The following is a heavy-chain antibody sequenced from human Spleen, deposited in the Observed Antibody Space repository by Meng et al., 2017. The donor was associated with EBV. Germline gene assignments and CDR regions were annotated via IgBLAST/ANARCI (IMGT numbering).Heavy chain of an antibody. J-gene: IGHJ4*02. D-gene: IGHD2-21*01. CDR2: MKPNNGNT. Sequence: QVQLVQSGAAVKKPGASVKGSCKASGYSFSSTDISWVRQATGQGIEYMGWMKPNNGNTGDAQKFQGRVTMTRNTSITTAFMELSGLRSEDTAVYYCFSGLWFDELPGYWGQGTLGTVSS. CDR1: GYSFSSTD. V-gene: IGHV1-8*01. CDR3: FSGLWFDELPGY.